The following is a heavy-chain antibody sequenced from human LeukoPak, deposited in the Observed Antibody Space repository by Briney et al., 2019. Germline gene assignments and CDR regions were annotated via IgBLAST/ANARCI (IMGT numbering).Heavy chain of an antibody. CDR2: IYPDDSDT. J-gene: IGHJ4*02. V-gene: IGHV5-51*01. CDR3: AKLGAYSSSWYGFFDY. Sequence: PGESLKISCKSSGYSFTTYWIGWVRPMPGKGLECMGIIYPDDSDTRYSPSFQGQVTISVDKSISTAYLQWSSLKASDTAMYYCAKLGAYSSSWYGFFDYWGQGTLVTVSS. D-gene: IGHD6-13*01. CDR1: GYSFTTYW.